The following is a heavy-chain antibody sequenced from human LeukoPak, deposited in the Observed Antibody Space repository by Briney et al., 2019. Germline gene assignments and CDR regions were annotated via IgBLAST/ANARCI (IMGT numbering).Heavy chain of an antibody. CDR1: GFTFSSYA. CDR2: ISGSGGST. J-gene: IGHJ4*02. CDR3: AKMGPRYFDWSVDF. D-gene: IGHD3-9*01. V-gene: IGHV3-23*01. Sequence: PGGSLRLSCAASGFTFSSYAMSWVRQAPGKGLKWVSTISGSGGSTYYADSVRGRFTISRDNSKNTLSLQMNSLRAEDTAVYYCAKMGPRYFDWSVDFWGQGTLVTVSS.